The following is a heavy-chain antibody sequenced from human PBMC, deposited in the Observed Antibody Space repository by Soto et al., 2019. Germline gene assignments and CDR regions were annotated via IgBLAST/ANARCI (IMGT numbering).Heavy chain of an antibody. CDR1: GGSVSSGSYY. V-gene: IGHV4-30-4*01. CDR3: AREVVPAAMGWFDP. CDR2: IYYSGST. J-gene: IGHJ5*02. D-gene: IGHD2-2*01. Sequence: SETLSLTCTVSGGSVSSGSYYWSWIRQPPGKGLEWIGYIYYSGSTYYNPSLRSRVTISVDTSKNQFSLKLSSVTAADTAVYYCAREVVPAAMGWFDPWGQGTLVTVSS.